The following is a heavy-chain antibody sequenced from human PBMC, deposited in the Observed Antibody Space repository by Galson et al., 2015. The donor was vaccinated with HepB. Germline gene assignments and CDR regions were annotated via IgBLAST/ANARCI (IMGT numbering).Heavy chain of an antibody. CDR1: GFTYTPYS. CDR2: ITGSSSTI. CDR3: TRSVQFAFDS. V-gene: IGHV3-48*01. J-gene: IGHJ4*02. D-gene: IGHD5/OR15-5a*01. Sequence: SLRLSCAASGFTYTPYSMNWVRQAPGKGLEWVSYITGSSSTIYYADSVKGRFTISRDNAKNSLYLQMNSLRVGDTAVYYCTRSVQFAFDSWGQGILVSVSS.